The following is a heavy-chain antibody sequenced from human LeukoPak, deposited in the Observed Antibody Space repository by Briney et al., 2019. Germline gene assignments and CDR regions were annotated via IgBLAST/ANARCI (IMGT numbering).Heavy chain of an antibody. CDR3: ARGVGAVYWYFDL. CDR2: INAGNGNT. J-gene: IGHJ2*01. D-gene: IGHD1-26*01. V-gene: IGHV1-3*01. Sequence: ASVKVSCKASGYTFTSYAMHWVRQAPGQRLEWMGWINAGNGNTKYSQKFQGRVTITRDTSASTAYMELSSLRSEDTAVYYCARGVGAVYWYFDLWGRGTLVTVSS. CDR1: GYTFTSYA.